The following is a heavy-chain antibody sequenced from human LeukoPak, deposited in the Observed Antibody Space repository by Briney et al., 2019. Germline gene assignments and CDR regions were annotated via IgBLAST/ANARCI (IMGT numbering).Heavy chain of an antibody. CDR3: AREGTVAGSYFDY. CDR2: INHSGST. J-gene: IGHJ4*02. D-gene: IGHD6-19*01. Sequence: SETLSLTCAVYGGSFSGYYWSWIRQPPGKGLEWIGEINHSGSTNYNPSLKSRVTISVDTSKNQFSLKLGSVTAADTAVYYCAREGTVAGSYFDYWGQGTLVTVSS. CDR1: GGSFSGYY. V-gene: IGHV4-34*01.